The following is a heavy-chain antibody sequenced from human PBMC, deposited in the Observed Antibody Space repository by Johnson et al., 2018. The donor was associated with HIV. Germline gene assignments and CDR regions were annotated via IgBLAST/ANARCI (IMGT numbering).Heavy chain of an antibody. CDR3: AREYDAFDI. CDR2: IYSGGTT. CDR1: GFTVSSNY. V-gene: IGHV3-66*01. Sequence: VQLVESGGGLVHPGGSLRLSCAASGFTVSSNYMNWVRQAPGKGLEWVSVIYSGGTTYYADSVKGRFTISRDNSKNTLYLQMNSLRAEDTAVYYCAREYDAFDIWGQGTMVTVSS. J-gene: IGHJ3*02.